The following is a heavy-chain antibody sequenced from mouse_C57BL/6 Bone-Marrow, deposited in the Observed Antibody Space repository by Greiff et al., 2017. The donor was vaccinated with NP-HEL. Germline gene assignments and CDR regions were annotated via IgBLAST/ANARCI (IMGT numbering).Heavy chain of an antibody. CDR1: GFSFTSYG. CDR3: AKDGSSYWYFDV. D-gene: IGHD1-1*01. J-gene: IGHJ1*03. Sequence: QVQLQQSGPGLVAPSQSLSITCTVSGFSFTSYGVSWVRQPPGKGLEWLGVIWGDGSTNYHSALISRLSISKDNSKSQVFLKLNSLQTDDTATYYGAKDGSSYWYFDVWGTGTTVTVSS. V-gene: IGHV2-3*01. CDR2: IWGDGST.